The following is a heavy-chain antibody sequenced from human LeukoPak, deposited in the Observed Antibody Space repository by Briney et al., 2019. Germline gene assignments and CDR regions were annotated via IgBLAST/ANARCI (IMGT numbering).Heavy chain of an antibody. J-gene: IGHJ6*03. CDR1: GGSISSYY. D-gene: IGHD4-11*01. V-gene: IGHV4-59*01. Sequence: SETLSLTCTVSGGSISSYYWSWIRQPPGKGLEWIGYIYYSGSTNYNPSLKSRVTISVDTSKNQFSLKLSSVTAADTAVYYCARLCLEWDTVTTNYYYYMDVWGKGTTVTVSS. CDR3: ARLCLEWDTVTTNYYYYMDV. CDR2: IYYSGST.